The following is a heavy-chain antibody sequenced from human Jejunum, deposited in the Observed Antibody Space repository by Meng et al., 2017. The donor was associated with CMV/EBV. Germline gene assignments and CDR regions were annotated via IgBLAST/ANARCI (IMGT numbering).Heavy chain of an antibody. V-gene: IGHV1-18*01. CDR3: ARDPSNTSGRYAYFDY. Sequence: QLQLWQSGAVVKKPGASVRVSCKASGYTFTHHGISWIRQAPGQGLEWMGWISCYNGDTNYAQKLQGRVTMTTDTSTNTAYMDLRGLRSDDTAVYYCARDPSNTSGRYAYFDYWGQGTLVTVSS. J-gene: IGHJ4*02. D-gene: IGHD6-19*01. CDR2: ISCYNGDT. CDR1: GYTFTHHG.